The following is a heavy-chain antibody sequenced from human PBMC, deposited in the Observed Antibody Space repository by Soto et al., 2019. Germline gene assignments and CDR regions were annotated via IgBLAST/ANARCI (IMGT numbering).Heavy chain of an antibody. J-gene: IGHJ6*02. CDR1: GFTFSSYA. Sequence: QVQLVESGGGVVQPGRSLRLSCAASGFTFSSYAMHWVRQAPGKGLEWVAVISYDGSNKYYADSVKGRFTISRDNSKNTLYLQMNSLRAEDTAVYYCASGSTRVIAARGSYGMDVWGQGTTVTVSS. CDR2: ISYDGSNK. D-gene: IGHD6-6*01. CDR3: ASGSTRVIAARGSYGMDV. V-gene: IGHV3-30-3*01.